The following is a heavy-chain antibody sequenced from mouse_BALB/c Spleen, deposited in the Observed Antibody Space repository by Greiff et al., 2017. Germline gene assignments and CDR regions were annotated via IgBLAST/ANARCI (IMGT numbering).Heavy chain of an antibody. V-gene: IGHV1-12*01. CDR1: GYTFTSYN. Sequence: LQQPGAELVKPGASVKMSCKASGYTFTSYNMHWVKQTPGQGLEWIGAIYPGNGDTSYNQKFKGKATLTADKSSSTAYMQLSSLTSEDSAVYYCARSGTTATPFAYWGQGTLVTVSA. D-gene: IGHD1-2*01. CDR2: IYPGNGDT. CDR3: ARSGTTATPFAY. J-gene: IGHJ3*01.